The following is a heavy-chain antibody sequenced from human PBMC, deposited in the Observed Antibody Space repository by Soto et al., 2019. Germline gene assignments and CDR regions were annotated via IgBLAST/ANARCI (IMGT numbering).Heavy chain of an antibody. J-gene: IGHJ5*02. CDR3: ARQSPSSDWLFWLDP. CDR1: GASIRTNTYN. D-gene: IGHD2-21*02. Sequence: PSETLSLTCSVSGASIRTNTYNWAGIRQSPGKGLEWIGSIYYTGSTQYNPSLKSRVSIYIDTSKNQFSLSLRSVTAADTAVFYCARQSPSSDWLFWLDPWGQGTRVTVSS. V-gene: IGHV4-39*01. CDR2: IYYTGST.